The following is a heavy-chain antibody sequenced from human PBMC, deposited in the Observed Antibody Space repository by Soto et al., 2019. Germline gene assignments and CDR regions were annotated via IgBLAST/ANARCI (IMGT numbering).Heavy chain of an antibody. V-gene: IGHV1-3*01. CDR3: ARTGYSGYGNALDAFDI. D-gene: IGHD5-12*01. Sequence: GASVKVSGKASGYSFTSYAMHWVRQAPGQRLEWMGWINGGNGNTKYSQKLQGRVTITRDTSASTAYMELSSLRSEDTAVYYCARTGYSGYGNALDAFDIWGQGTMVTVSS. J-gene: IGHJ3*02. CDR2: INGGNGNT. CDR1: GYSFTSYA.